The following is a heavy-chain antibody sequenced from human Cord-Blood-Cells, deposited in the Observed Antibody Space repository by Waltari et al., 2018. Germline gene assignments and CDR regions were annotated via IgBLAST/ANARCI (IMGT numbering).Heavy chain of an antibody. Sequence: QVQLVQSGAEVKKPGSSVKVSCKASGGTFSSYAISWVRQAPGQGLEWMGRIIPILGIANYAQKFQGRVTITADKSTSTAYMELSSLRSEDTAVYYCARDPNWGKDWYFDLWGRGTLVTVSS. D-gene: IGHD7-27*01. J-gene: IGHJ2*01. V-gene: IGHV1-69*09. CDR3: ARDPNWGKDWYFDL. CDR1: GGTFSSYA. CDR2: IIPILGIA.